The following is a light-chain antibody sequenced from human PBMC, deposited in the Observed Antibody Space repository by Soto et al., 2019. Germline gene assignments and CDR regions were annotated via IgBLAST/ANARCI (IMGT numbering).Light chain of an antibody. V-gene: IGKV3-15*01. Sequence: EIVMTQSPATLSVSPGERATLSCRASQSVSSNLAWYQQKPGQAPRLLIYGASTRATGIPARFSGSGSGTESTLTINNLQSEDFAVYYCQQYNNWPPPYTFGQGTKLEIK. J-gene: IGKJ2*01. CDR1: QSVSSN. CDR3: QQYNNWPPPYT. CDR2: GAS.